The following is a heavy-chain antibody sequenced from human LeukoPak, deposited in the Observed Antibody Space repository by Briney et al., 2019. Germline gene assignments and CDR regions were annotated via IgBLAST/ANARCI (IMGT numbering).Heavy chain of an antibody. V-gene: IGHV5-51*01. CDR2: IYPGDSDT. CDR3: ARQYYYDSSAYYFPDY. Sequence: GESLQISCNGSGYSFTNNWIGWVRQMPGKGLEWMGIIYPGDSDTRYSPSFQGQVTISADKSISTAYLQWSSLKASDTAMYYCARQYYYDSSAYYFPDYWGQGTLVTVSS. CDR1: GYSFTNNW. D-gene: IGHD3-22*01. J-gene: IGHJ4*02.